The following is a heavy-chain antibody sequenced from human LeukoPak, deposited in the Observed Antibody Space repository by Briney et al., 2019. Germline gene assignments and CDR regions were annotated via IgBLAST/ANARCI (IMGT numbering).Heavy chain of an antibody. CDR3: AKDGGYSYGWLFDY. CDR2: ISYDGSNK. Sequence: GRPLRLSCAASGFTFSSYGMHWVRQAPGKGLEWVAVISYDGSNKYYADSVKGRFTISRDNSKNTLYLQMNSLRAEDTAVYYCAKDGGYSYGWLFDYWGQGTLVTVSS. J-gene: IGHJ4*02. V-gene: IGHV3-30*18. CDR1: GFTFSSYG. D-gene: IGHD5-18*01.